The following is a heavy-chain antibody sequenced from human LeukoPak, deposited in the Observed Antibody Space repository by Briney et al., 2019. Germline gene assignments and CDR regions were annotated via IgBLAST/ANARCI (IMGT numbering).Heavy chain of an antibody. J-gene: IGHJ3*02. V-gene: IGHV1-2*02. D-gene: IGHD3-22*01. CDR2: INPNSGGT. CDR3: ARDEAYDSSGYDAFDI. CDR1: GYTFTGYY. Sequence: ASVKVSCKASGYTFTGYYMHWVRQAPGQGLEWTGWINPNSGGTNYAQKFQGRVTMTRDTSISTAYMELSRLRSDDTAVYYCARDEAYDSSGYDAFDIWGQGTMVTVSS.